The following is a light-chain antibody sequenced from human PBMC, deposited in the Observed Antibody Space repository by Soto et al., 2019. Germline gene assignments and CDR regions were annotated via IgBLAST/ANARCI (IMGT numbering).Light chain of an antibody. J-gene: IGKJ5*01. CDR3: QQYGSSPYT. CDR1: QIIKTFY. V-gene: IGKV3-20*01. CDR2: GVY. Sequence: EIVMTQSPATLSLSPGETATLSCRASQIIKTFYFGWYQQKPGQSPRLLIYGVYSRATGTPDRFSGSGSGTDFTLTISRLEPEDFAVYYCQQYGSSPYTFGLGTRLEIK.